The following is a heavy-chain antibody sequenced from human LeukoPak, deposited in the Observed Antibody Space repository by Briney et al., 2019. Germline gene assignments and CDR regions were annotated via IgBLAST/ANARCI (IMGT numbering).Heavy chain of an antibody. Sequence: GGSLRLSCLTSGFTLSTNAMSWVRQAPGKGLEWVSGISGSGASTYYADSAKGRFTISRDDSRNTLYLQMNSLRGDDTAVYYCAKDVGKWESLHFFDYWGQGTLVTVSS. CDR2: ISGSGAST. V-gene: IGHV3-23*01. CDR1: GFTLSTNA. D-gene: IGHD1-26*01. J-gene: IGHJ4*02. CDR3: AKDVGKWESLHFFDY.